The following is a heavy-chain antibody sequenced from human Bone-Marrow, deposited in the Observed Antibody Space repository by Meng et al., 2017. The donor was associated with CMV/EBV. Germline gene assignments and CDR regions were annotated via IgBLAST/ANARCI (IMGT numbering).Heavy chain of an antibody. CDR1: GDSVSRSNFY. CDR3: ARLYCGRTNCYVGGRFQH. Sequence: SETLSLTCTVSGDSVSRSNFYWTWIRQPPGKRLEWIGYISYSGSTNYNSSLKNRVTISVDTSENQFSLRLISVTAADTAVYYCARLYCGRTNCYVGGRFQHWGRGTLVTVSS. CDR2: ISYSGST. D-gene: IGHD2-2*01. V-gene: IGHV4-61*01. J-gene: IGHJ1*01.